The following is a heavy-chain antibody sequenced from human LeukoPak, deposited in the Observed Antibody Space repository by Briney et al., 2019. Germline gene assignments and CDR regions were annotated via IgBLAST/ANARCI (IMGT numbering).Heavy chain of an antibody. CDR3: AREIGYYGSGSYYHGGFDY. CDR1: GFTVSSNY. CDR2: IYSGGYT. D-gene: IGHD3-10*01. J-gene: IGHJ4*02. V-gene: IGHV3-53*01. Sequence: PGGFLRLSCAVSGFTVSSNYMSWVRQAPGKGLVWVSLIYSGGYTYYADSVKGRFTISRDNSKNTLYLQMNSLRAEDTAVYYCAREIGYYGSGSYYHGGFDYWGQGTLVTVSS.